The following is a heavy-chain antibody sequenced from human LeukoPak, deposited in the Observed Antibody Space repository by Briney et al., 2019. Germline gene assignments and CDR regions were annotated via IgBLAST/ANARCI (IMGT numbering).Heavy chain of an antibody. CDR3: ARAGDYYVSGSYLGY. CDR2: IYHRGTA. V-gene: IGHV4-59*01. Sequence: SETLSLTCTVSGGSISSYYWTWIRQPPGKGLEWIGYIYHRGTANYNPSLKSRVTVSVDTSKNQFSLTLSSVTAADAAVYYCARAGDYYVSGSYLGYWGQGTLVTVSS. J-gene: IGHJ4*02. CDR1: GGSISSYY. D-gene: IGHD3-10*01.